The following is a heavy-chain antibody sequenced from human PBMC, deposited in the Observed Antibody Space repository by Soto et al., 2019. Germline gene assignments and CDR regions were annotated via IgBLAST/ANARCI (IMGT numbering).Heavy chain of an antibody. CDR2: ISSSSSYI. Sequence: GGSLRLSCAASGFTFSSYSMNWVRQAPGKGLEWVSSISSSSSYIYYADSVKGRFTISRDSAKNSLYLQMNSLRAEDTAVYYCARVGQWLAIDYWGQGTLVTVSS. D-gene: IGHD6-19*01. CDR3: ARVGQWLAIDY. V-gene: IGHV3-21*01. CDR1: GFTFSSYS. J-gene: IGHJ4*02.